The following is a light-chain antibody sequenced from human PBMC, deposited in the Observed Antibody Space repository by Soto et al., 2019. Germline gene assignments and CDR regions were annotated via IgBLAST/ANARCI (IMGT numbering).Light chain of an antibody. CDR3: QQYGTSPYT. CDR1: QSVSSTF. J-gene: IGKJ2*01. Sequence: EIVLTQSPGTLPLSPGERATLSCRASQSVSSTFLAWYQQKPGQAPRLPIYGASSRATGIPDRFSGSGSGTDFTLTISRLEPEDFAVYYCQQYGTSPYTFGQGTELEIK. CDR2: GAS. V-gene: IGKV3-20*01.